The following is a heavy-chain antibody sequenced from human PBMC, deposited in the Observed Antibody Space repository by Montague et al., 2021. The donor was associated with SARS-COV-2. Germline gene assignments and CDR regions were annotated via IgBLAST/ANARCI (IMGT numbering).Heavy chain of an antibody. J-gene: IGHJ6*02. Sequence: SETLSLTCNVSGGSISSSTYHWGWIRQPPGKGLEWTGNLYNGGTTYYSPSLKSRVTISVDTSKNHFSLNMASVTAADTAVYYCARTSKLRESSSGNYYYHAMDVWGQGTTVTVSS. CDR2: LYNGGTT. CDR1: GGSISSSTYH. V-gene: IGHV4-39*02. CDR3: ARTSKLRESSSGNYYYHAMDV. D-gene: IGHD3-16*01.